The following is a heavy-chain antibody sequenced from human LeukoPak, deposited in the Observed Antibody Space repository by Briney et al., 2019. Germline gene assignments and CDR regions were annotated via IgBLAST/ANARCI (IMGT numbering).Heavy chain of an antibody. V-gene: IGHV3-23*01. D-gene: IGHD3-10*01. CDR1: GLTFSSYA. CDR3: AKDVRPLWFGELLTPPNFDY. Sequence: GGSLRLSCAASGLTFSSYAMSWVRQAPGKGLEWVSAISGSGGSTYYADSVKGRFTISRDNSKNTLYLQMNSLRAEDTAVYYCAKDVRPLWFGELLTPPNFDYWGQGTLVTVSS. CDR2: ISGSGGST. J-gene: IGHJ4*02.